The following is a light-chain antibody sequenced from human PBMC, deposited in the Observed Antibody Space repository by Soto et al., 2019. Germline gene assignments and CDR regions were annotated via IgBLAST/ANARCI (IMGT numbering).Light chain of an antibody. CDR2: AAS. V-gene: IGKV1-16*01. CDR3: QQYNSYWT. J-gene: IGKJ1*01. Sequence: DIQMTQSPSSLSASVGDRVTITCRASQNIRNYLNWYQQRPGKTPNLLVYAASNLRGGVPSRFSGSGSGTVFTLTISSLQPDDFATYYCQQYNSYWTFGQGTKVEIK. CDR1: QNIRNY.